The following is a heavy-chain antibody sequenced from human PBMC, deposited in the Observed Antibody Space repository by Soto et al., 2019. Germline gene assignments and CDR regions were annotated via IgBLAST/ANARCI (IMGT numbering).Heavy chain of an antibody. CDR1: EDTFSSYG. V-gene: IGHV1-69*06. J-gene: IGHJ4*02. CDR2: IIPISGTG. CDR3: AVGYTTGWFTSFDY. Sequence: QVQLVQSGAEVKKPGSSVKVSCKASEDTFSSYGFTWLRQAPGQGPEWMGGIIPISGTGKFAQKFQGRVTITADKSTGTSYLEVSSLRPEDTAVFYCAVGYTTGWFTSFDYWGQGTLVTVSS. D-gene: IGHD6-19*01.